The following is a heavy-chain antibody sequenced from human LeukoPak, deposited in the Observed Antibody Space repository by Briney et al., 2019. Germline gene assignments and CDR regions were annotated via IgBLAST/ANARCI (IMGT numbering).Heavy chain of an antibody. CDR1: GGSISSYY. Sequence: SETLSLTCTVSGGSISSYYWSWIRQPPGKGLEWIGYIYYSGSTNYNPSLKSRVTMSVDTSKNQFSLKLSSVTAADTAVYYCARVPGSMVGRRPYYFDYWGQGTLVTVSS. CDR3: ARVPGSMVGRRPYYFDY. V-gene: IGHV4-59*01. J-gene: IGHJ4*02. D-gene: IGHD3-10*01. CDR2: IYYSGST.